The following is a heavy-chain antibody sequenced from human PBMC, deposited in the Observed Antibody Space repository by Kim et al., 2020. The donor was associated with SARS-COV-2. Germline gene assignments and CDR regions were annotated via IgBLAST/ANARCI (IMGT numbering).Heavy chain of an antibody. CDR2: IYYSGST. V-gene: IGHV4-39*01. D-gene: IGHD3-3*01. Sequence: SETLSLTCTVSGGSISSSSYYWGWIRQPPGKGLEWIGSIYYSGSTYYNPSLKSRVTISVDTSKNQFSLKLSSVTAADTAVYYCARHHRGFWSGYYGGWFDPWGQGTLVTVSS. CDR1: GGSISSSSYY. J-gene: IGHJ5*02. CDR3: ARHHRGFWSGYYGGWFDP.